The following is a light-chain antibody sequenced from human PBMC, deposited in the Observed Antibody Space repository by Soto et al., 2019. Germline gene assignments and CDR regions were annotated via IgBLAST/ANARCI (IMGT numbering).Light chain of an antibody. Sequence: QLVLTQSPSASASLGASVKLTCTLSSGHNNYAIAWHQQQPEKGPRFLMKLNSDGSHTKGDGIPDRFSGSSSGADRYLTISKLQSEDEADYYCQTWGTGIQIFGGGTKVTVL. CDR2: LNSDGSH. CDR3: QTWGTGIQI. V-gene: IGLV4-69*01. J-gene: IGLJ2*01. CDR1: SGHNNYA.